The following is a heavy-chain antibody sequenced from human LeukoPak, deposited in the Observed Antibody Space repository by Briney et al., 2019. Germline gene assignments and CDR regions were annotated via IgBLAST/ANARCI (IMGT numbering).Heavy chain of an antibody. J-gene: IGHJ3*02. CDR3: AAGTAPSDAFDI. CDR1: GGSISSYY. V-gene: IGHV4-4*07. D-gene: IGHD6-13*01. Sequence: SETLSLTCTVSGGSISSYYWSWIRQPAGKGLEWIGRIYTSGSTNYNPSLKSRVTMSVDTSKNQFSLELSSVTAADTAVYYCAAGTAPSDAFDIWGQGTMVTVSS. CDR2: IYTSGST.